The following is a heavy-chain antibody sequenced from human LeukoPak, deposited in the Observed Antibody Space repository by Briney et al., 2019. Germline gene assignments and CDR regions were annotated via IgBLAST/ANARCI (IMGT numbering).Heavy chain of an antibody. CDR3: ARGVYY. J-gene: IGHJ4*02. V-gene: IGHV4-61*01. CDR1: GGSVSSGTYY. Sequence: SETLSLTCTVSGGSVSSGTYYWSWIRQPPGKGLEWIGSIHYSGSINYNPSLKSRVTISLDTSKNQFSLKLTSVTAADTAVYYCARGVYYWGQGTLVAVSS. CDR2: IHYSGSI.